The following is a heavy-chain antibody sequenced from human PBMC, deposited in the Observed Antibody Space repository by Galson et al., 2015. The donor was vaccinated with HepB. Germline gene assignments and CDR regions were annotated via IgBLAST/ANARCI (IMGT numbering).Heavy chain of an antibody. CDR1: GGSFSGYY. CDR3: ARGQRYGSGKRQGWFDP. V-gene: IGHV4-34*01. D-gene: IGHD3-10*01. Sequence: LSLTCAVYGGSFSGYYWSWIRQPPGKGLEWIGEINHSGSTNYNPSLKSRVTISVDTSKNQFSLKLSSVTAADTAAYYCARGQRYGSGKRQGWFDPWGQGTLVTVSS. J-gene: IGHJ5*02. CDR2: INHSGST.